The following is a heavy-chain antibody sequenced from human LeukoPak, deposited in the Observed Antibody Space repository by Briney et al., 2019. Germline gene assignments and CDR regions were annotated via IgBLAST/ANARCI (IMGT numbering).Heavy chain of an antibody. Sequence: SETLSLTCAVYGGSFSGYYWGWIRQPPGKGLEWIGSIYYTGSTFYNPSLKSRVTISVDTSKNQFSLKLSSVTAADTAVYYCARHYNSGWYFDYWGQGTLVTVSS. CDR3: ARHYNSGWYFDY. CDR2: IYYTGST. J-gene: IGHJ4*02. D-gene: IGHD6-19*01. V-gene: IGHV4-39*01. CDR1: GGSFSGYY.